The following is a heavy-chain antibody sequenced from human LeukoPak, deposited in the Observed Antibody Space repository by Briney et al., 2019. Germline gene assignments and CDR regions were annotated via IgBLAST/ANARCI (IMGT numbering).Heavy chain of an antibody. V-gene: IGHV4-59*08. Sequence: SETLSLTCTVSGGSISSYYWNWIRQPPGKRLEWIGYIYYRGSTNYNPSLKTRVTMSVNTSKNQFSLKLNSVTAADTAVYYCARHFAYSSSSYFDYWGQGSLVTVSS. CDR1: GGSISSYY. CDR3: ARHFAYSSSSYFDY. CDR2: IYYRGST. D-gene: IGHD6-6*01. J-gene: IGHJ4*02.